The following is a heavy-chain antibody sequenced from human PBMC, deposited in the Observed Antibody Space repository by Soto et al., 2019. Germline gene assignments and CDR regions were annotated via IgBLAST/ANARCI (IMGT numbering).Heavy chain of an antibody. J-gene: IGHJ5*02. Sequence: ASVKVSCKASGYTFTSYARHWVRQAPGQRLEWMGWINAGNGNTKYSQKFQGRVTITRDTSASTAYMELSSLRSEDTAVYFFMRDPDFVVVPAANLVCFDRCEQRTLVTVSS. V-gene: IGHV1-3*01. CDR1: GYTFTSYA. D-gene: IGHD2-2*01. CDR3: MRDPDFVVVPAANLVCFDR. CDR2: INAGNGNT.